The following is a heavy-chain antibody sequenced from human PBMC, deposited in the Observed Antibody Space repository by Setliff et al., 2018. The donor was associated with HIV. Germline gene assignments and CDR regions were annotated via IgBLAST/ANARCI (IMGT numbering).Heavy chain of an antibody. V-gene: IGHV1-3*01. J-gene: IGHJ4*02. CDR2: INAGNGNT. CDR1: GYTFTIYD. CDR3: AREIRNYDFWSGYWEDHYFDS. Sequence: SVKVSCKASGYTFTIYDITWVRQAPGQRLEWMGWINAGNGNTKYSQKFQGRVTITRDTSASTAYMELSSLRSEDTAVYYCAREIRNYDFWSGYWEDHYFDSWGQGTLVTVSS. D-gene: IGHD3-3*01.